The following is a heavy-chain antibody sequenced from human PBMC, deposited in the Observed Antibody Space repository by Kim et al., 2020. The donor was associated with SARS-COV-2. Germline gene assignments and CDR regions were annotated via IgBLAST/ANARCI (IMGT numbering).Heavy chain of an antibody. CDR3: ARGRGANDYGDY. V-gene: IGHV4-59*13. CDR1: GGSINYYY. Sequence: SETLSLTCTVSGGSINYYYWNWIRQPPGKGLEWIGHIYYSGSTNYNPSLKRRVTISVDTSKNEFSLKLTSVTAADTAVYYCARGRGANDYGDYWGQGT. J-gene: IGHJ4*02. CDR2: IYYSGST.